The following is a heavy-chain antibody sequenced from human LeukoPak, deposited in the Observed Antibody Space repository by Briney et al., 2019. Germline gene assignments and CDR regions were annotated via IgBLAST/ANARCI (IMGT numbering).Heavy chain of an antibody. D-gene: IGHD5-18*01. Sequence: SETLSLTCGVSDYSISSDYYWGWIRQPPGKGLEWIGTIYHSGTAYYNPSLNSRVTISVDTSKNQFSLKLNSVTAADTAVYYCARVWGYTYGYFDYWGQGTLVTVSP. CDR2: IYHSGTA. J-gene: IGHJ4*02. V-gene: IGHV4-38-2*01. CDR1: DYSISSDYY. CDR3: ARVWGYTYGYFDY.